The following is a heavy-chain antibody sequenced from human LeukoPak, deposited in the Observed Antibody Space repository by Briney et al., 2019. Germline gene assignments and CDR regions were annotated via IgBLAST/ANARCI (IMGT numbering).Heavy chain of an antibody. CDR2: ISSSSSYI. V-gene: IGHV3-21*01. D-gene: IGHD3-9*01. CDR1: GFTFSSYS. Sequence: GGSLRLSCAASGFTFSSYSMNWVRQAPGKGLEWVSSISSSSSYIYYADSVKGRFTISRDNAKNSLYLQMNSLRAEDTAVYYCARGEDHDILTGLAAFAIWGQGTMATVSS. J-gene: IGHJ3*02. CDR3: ARGEDHDILTGLAAFAI.